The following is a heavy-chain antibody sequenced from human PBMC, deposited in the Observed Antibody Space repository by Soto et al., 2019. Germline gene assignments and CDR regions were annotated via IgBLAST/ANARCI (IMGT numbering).Heavy chain of an antibody. V-gene: IGHV1-69*12. D-gene: IGHD3-3*01. J-gene: IGHJ5*02. CDR2: IVPMFGTA. Sequence: QVQLVQSGAEVKKPGSSVKVSCKAYGGTFGNSAVTWVRQAPGQGLEWLGGIVPMFGTANYAQKFQGRVTITADESTITAYMELNSLKTDDTAVYYCARDGDPQSAFWSGPLGGGRFDPWGQGTLVTVSS. CDR1: GGTFGNSA. CDR3: ARDGDPQSAFWSGPLGGGRFDP.